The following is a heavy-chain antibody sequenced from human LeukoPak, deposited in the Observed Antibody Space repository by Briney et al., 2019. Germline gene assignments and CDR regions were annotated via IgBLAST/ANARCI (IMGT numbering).Heavy chain of an antibody. D-gene: IGHD2-21*02. CDR1: GYTLTEVS. Sequence: ASVKVSCKFSGYTLTEVSMHWVRQAPGKGLEWMGGFAPGDGETIYAQKFQGRVTITADKSTSTAYMELSSLRSEDTAVYYCASNLAYCGGDCYSQGNWFDPWGQGTLVTVSS. J-gene: IGHJ5*02. CDR2: FAPGDGET. V-gene: IGHV1-24*01. CDR3: ASNLAYCGGDCYSQGNWFDP.